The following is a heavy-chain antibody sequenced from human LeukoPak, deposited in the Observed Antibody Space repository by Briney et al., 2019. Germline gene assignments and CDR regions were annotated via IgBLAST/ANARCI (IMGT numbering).Heavy chain of an antibody. V-gene: IGHV5-51*01. D-gene: IGHD2-15*01. CDR1: GYIFPNYW. CDR2: ICPGDSNT. CDR3: ARFAYGSDYFPGHY. Sequence: GESLKISCKGSGYIFPNYWIGWVRQMPGKGLEWMGIICPGDSNTRYSPSFQGQVTISADKSISTAYLQWSSLKASDTAMYYCARFAYGSDYFPGHYWGQGTLVTVSS. J-gene: IGHJ4*02.